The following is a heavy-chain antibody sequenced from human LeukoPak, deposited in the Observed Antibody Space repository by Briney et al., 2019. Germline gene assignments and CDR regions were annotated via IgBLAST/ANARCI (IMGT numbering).Heavy chain of an antibody. D-gene: IGHD2-15*01. CDR1: GYTFTSYD. CDR2: MNPNSGNT. J-gene: IGHJ6*03. Sequence: ASVKVSCKPSGYTFTSYDINQVRQATGQGLEWMGWMNPNSGNTGYAQKFQGRVTMTRNTSISTAYMELSSLRSEDTAVYYCARGQGYCSGGSCYSGYYDYFMDVWKKGTTVTVSS. CDR3: ARGQGYCSGGSCYSGYYDYFMDV. V-gene: IGHV1-8*01.